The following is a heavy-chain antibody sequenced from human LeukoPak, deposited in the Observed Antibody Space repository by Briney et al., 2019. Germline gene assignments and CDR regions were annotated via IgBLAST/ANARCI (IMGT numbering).Heavy chain of an antibody. D-gene: IGHD3-10*01. CDR1: GDSVSSNFVT. CDR3: ARVKSGQFKD. Sequence: SQTLSLTCAISGDSVSSNFVTWNWVRQSPSRGLEWLGRTYYRSKWSNDYAVSMKSRITISPDTSKNQFSLQLNSVTPEDTAVYYCARVKSGQFKDWGQGTRVTVSS. V-gene: IGHV6-1*01. CDR2: TYYRSKWSN. J-gene: IGHJ4*02.